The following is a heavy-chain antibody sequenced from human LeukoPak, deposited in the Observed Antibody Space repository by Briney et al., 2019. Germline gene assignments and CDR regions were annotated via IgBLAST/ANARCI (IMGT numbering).Heavy chain of an antibody. CDR2: ISSSGSTI. V-gene: IGHV3-48*03. J-gene: IGHJ4*02. D-gene: IGHD1-26*01. CDR1: GFTFSSYE. Sequence: PGGSLRLSCAASGFTFSSYEMNWVRQAPGKGLEWVSYISSSGSTIYYADSVKGRFTISRDNSKNSMYLQMNSLRAEDTAVYYCARLYSGSHFDYWGQGTLVTVSS. CDR3: ARLYSGSHFDY.